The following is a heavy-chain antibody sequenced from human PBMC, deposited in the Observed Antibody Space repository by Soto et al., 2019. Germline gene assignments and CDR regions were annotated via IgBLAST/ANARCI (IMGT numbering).Heavy chain of an antibody. V-gene: IGHV1-69*01. Sequence: QVQVVQSGVEVRRPGSSVKVSCKASGDTFNNCVISWVRQAPGQGLEWMGGIIPLFGTTDFAQRFQGRLTITTDEYTTTAYMELRRLRSEDTATYYCAAELGFGKLSVVWGQGTTVIVSS. CDR1: GDTFNNCV. D-gene: IGHD3-10*01. CDR2: IIPLFGTT. J-gene: IGHJ6*02. CDR3: AAELGFGKLSVV.